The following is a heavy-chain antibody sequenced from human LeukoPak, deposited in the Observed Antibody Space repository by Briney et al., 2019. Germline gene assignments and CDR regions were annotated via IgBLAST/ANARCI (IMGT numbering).Heavy chain of an antibody. CDR1: GVSIWSSF. CDR2: IHSDGRT. Sequence: GGSLGLSCAASGVSIWSSFRGWVRQAPGKGLEWVSIIHSDGRTDYVDSASGRFAISRDNSKDILYLQMNSLRVEDTAVYYCVRDRSGTYLDYWGQGTLVTVSS. D-gene: IGHD1-26*01. J-gene: IGHJ4*02. V-gene: IGHV3-66*01. CDR3: VRDRSGTYLDY.